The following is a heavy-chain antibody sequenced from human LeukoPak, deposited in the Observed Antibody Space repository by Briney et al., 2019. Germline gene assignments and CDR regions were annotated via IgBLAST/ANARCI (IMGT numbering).Heavy chain of an antibody. Sequence: PSETLSLTCTVSGGSISSGGYYWSWIRQHPGKGLEWIGYIYYSGSTYYNPSLKSRVTMSVDTSKNQFSLKLSSVTAADTAVYYCARSDYDFWSGYPTDYYYYGMDVWGQGTTVTVSS. CDR1: GGSISSGGYY. D-gene: IGHD3-3*01. J-gene: IGHJ6*02. CDR2: IYYSGST. CDR3: ARSDYDFWSGYPTDYYYYGMDV. V-gene: IGHV4-31*03.